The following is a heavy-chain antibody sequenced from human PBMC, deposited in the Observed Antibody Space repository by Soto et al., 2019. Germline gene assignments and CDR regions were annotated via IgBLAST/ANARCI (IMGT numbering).Heavy chain of an antibody. D-gene: IGHD2-2*01. CDR1: GYTFTNYW. J-gene: IGHJ4*02. CDR3: ARRKASSTTSLSFRAAFDY. CDR2: IWPGDSDT. V-gene: IGHV5-51*01. Sequence: PGESLKISCQGSGYTFTNYWIGWVRQMPGKGLEWMGIIWPGDSDTRYSPSFEGQVTISADKSISTAYLQWSSLKASDTAINYCARRKASSTTSLSFRAAFDYWGQGTLVTVSS.